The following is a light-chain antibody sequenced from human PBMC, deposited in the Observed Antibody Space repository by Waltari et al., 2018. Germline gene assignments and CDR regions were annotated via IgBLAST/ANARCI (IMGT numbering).Light chain of an antibody. V-gene: IGKV1-5*03. CDR3: QDSRGFS. CDR1: QNLNTW. CDR2: KTS. Sequence: DIQMTQSPSTLSASVGDRVTITCRASQNLNTWLAWYQQKPGKAPRPLIYKTSVLQSGVPSRFSGSGSGTEFTLTISSLQPDDCASYYCQDSRGFSFGPGTRVELK. J-gene: IGKJ3*01.